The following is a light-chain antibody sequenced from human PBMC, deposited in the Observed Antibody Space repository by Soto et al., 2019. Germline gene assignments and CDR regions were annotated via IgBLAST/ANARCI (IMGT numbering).Light chain of an antibody. CDR3: LLFDGPTRV. CDR2: DVN. V-gene: IGLV7-46*01. CDR1: TGTVTSGHY. Sequence: QAVVTQEPSLTVSPGGTVTLTCGSSTGTVTSGHYPYWFQQKPGQAPRTLIYDVNIKHSWTPARFSGSLLGGKAALTLSGAQPEDEADYYCLLFDGPTRVFGGGTKLTVL. J-gene: IGLJ2*01.